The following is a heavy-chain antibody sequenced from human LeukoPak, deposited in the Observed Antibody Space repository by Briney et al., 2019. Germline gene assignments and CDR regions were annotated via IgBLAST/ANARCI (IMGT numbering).Heavy chain of an antibody. CDR1: GFTFSTYD. J-gene: IGHJ3*02. V-gene: IGHV3-13*04. CDR3: ARDEDYGGNSGYAFDI. D-gene: IGHD4-23*01. Sequence: GGSLRLSCAASGFTFSTYDMHWVRQPTGKGLEWVSAIDTAGDTYYLDSVKGRFTISRDNSKNTLYLQMNSLRAEDTAVYYCARDEDYGGNSGYAFDIWGQGTMVTVSS. CDR2: IDTAGDT.